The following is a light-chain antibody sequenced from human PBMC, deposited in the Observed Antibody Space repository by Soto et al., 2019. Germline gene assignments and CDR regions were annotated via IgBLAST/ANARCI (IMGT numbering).Light chain of an antibody. V-gene: IGKV1-5*03. CDR2: KAS. CDR3: QQYDSYALT. J-gene: IGKJ4*01. CDR1: QSISSW. Sequence: DIQMTQSPSTLSASVGDRVTITCRASQSISSWLAWYQQKPGKAPKLLIYKASTLESGVPSRFSGSGSGTKFTLTISSLQPDDSATYYCQQYDSYALTFGGGTKVEIK.